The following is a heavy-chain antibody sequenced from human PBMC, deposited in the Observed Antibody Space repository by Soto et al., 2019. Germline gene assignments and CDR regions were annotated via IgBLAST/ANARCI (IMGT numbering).Heavy chain of an antibody. D-gene: IGHD2-2*01. J-gene: IGHJ6*02. CDR2: IYYTGST. CDR1: GGSINIYY. CDR3: ARAVYCTTANCWDDFHYYNIDV. Sequence: PSETLSLTCTVSGGSINIYYWSWIRQPPGKGLEWIGYIYYTGSTNYNPSLKSRVTISVDTSKNQFSLKLSSVTAADTAVYYCARAVYCTTANCWDDFHYYNIDVWGQGTAVTVSS. V-gene: IGHV4-59*12.